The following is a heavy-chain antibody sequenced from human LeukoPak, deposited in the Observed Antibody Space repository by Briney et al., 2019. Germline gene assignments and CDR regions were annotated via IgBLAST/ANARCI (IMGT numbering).Heavy chain of an antibody. CDR1: GFTVSSNY. CDR3: AKDPGGIAVDY. Sequence: PGGSLRLSCAASGFTVSSNYMSWVRQAPGKGLEWVSVIYSGGSTYYADSVKGRFTISRDNSKNTLYLQMNSLRAEDTAVYYCAKDPGGIAVDYWGQGTLVTVSS. D-gene: IGHD6-13*01. CDR2: IYSGGST. V-gene: IGHV3-66*01. J-gene: IGHJ4*02.